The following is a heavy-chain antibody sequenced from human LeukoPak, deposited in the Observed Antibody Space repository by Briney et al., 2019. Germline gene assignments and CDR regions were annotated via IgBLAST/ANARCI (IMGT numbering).Heavy chain of an antibody. D-gene: IGHD3-22*01. Sequence: ASVKVSFMASGYTFTCYYMHWVRQAPGQGREWMGWINPNSGGTNYAKRFQGRVTMTRDTSISTAYMELSRLRSDDTAVYYCARSGMLYYDSSVRAIDAFDIWGQGTMVTVSS. CDR2: INPNSGGT. V-gene: IGHV1-2*02. CDR3: ARSGMLYYDSSVRAIDAFDI. CDR1: GYTFTCYY. J-gene: IGHJ3*02.